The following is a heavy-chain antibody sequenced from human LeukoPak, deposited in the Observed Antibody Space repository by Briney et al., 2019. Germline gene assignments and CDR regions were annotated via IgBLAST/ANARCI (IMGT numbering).Heavy chain of an antibody. CDR3: ARQEYCSGASCYTWFDP. D-gene: IGHD2-15*01. Sequence: GESLKISCKASGYRFTDYWIAWVRQMPGKGLEWMGIIYPADSDIRYSPSFQGQVTISADKSISTAYLQWNSLKASDTAMYYCARQEYCSGASCYTWFDPWGQGTLVTVSS. CDR1: GYRFTDYW. V-gene: IGHV5-51*01. CDR2: IYPADSDI. J-gene: IGHJ5*02.